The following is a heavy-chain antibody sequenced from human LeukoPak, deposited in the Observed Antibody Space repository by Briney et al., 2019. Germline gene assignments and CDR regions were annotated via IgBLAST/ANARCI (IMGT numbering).Heavy chain of an antibody. CDR3: VRLNWFDP. CDR2: VSSSGSTI. J-gene: IGHJ5*02. Sequence: GGSLRLSCAASGFTFSSYEMNWVRQAPGKWLEWVSYVSSSGSTIWYADSVKGRFTISRDNAKNSLYLQMNNLRAEDTAVYYCVRLNWFDPWGQGTLVTVSS. CDR1: GFTFSSYE. V-gene: IGHV3-48*03.